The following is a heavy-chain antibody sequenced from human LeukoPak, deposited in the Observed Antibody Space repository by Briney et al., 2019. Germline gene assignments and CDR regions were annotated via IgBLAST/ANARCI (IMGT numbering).Heavy chain of an antibody. Sequence: GGSLRLSCAASGFSFSSYWMSWVRQAPGKGLEWVANIKQDGSEKYYVDSVKGRFTISWDNAKNSLYLQMNSLRAEDTAVYYCARDRLTLVGATKYWGQGTLVTVSS. CDR1: GFSFSSYW. CDR3: ARDRLTLVGATKY. D-gene: IGHD1-26*01. J-gene: IGHJ4*02. CDR2: IKQDGSEK. V-gene: IGHV3-7*01.